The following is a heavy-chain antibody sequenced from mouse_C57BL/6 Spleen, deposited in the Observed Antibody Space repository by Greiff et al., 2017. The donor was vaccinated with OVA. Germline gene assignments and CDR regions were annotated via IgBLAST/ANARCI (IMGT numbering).Heavy chain of an antibody. CDR1: GFSLTSYG. Sequence: QVQLQQSGPGLVQPSQSLSITCTVSGFSLTSYGVHWVRQSPGKGLEWLGVIWRGGSTDYNAAFMSRLSITKDNSKSQVFFKMNSLQADDTAIYYCAKSSVVATDYYAMDYWGQGTSVTVSS. CDR2: IWRGGST. D-gene: IGHD1-1*01. CDR3: AKSSVVATDYYAMDY. J-gene: IGHJ4*01. V-gene: IGHV2-5*01.